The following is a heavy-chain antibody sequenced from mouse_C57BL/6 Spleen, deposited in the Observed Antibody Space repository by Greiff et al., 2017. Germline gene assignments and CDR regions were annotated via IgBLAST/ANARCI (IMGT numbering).Heavy chain of an antibody. CDR3: TSRADYGGAMDY. V-gene: IGHV1-54*01. CDR2: INPGSGGS. J-gene: IGHJ4*01. D-gene: IGHD2-4*01. CDR1: GYAFTNYL. Sequence: VQLQESGAELVRPGTSVKVSCKASGYAFTNYLIAWVKQRPGQGLEWIGVINPGSGGSNYNEKFKGKATLTADKSYSTAYMQLSSLTSEDSAVYFCTSRADYGGAMDYWGQGTSVTVSS.